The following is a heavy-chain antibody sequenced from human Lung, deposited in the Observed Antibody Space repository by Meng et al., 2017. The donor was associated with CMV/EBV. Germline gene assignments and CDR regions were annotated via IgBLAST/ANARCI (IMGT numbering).Heavy chain of an antibody. V-gene: IGHV4-4*02. CDR1: GDSITNHNW. CDR2: IPHRGSS. J-gene: IGHJ1*01. D-gene: IGHD3-10*01. CDR3: LRRSGGSV. Sequence: QVQLLESGPAPVKPSETLSLTCAVSGDSITNHNWWAWVRQPPGKGLEWIGEIPHRGSSAYNPSLKSRVSMSIDKSKNQFSLKLTSVTAADTAVYHCLRRSGGSVWGQGTLVTVSS.